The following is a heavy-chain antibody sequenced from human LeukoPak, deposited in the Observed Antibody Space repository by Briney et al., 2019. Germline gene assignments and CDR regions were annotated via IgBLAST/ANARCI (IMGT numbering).Heavy chain of an antibody. CDR3: AGVNSSSNYYYYMDV. CDR1: GGSISSYY. D-gene: IGHD6-6*01. CDR2: IYYSGST. J-gene: IGHJ6*03. V-gene: IGHV4-59*08. Sequence: SETLSLTCTVSGGSISSYYWSWIRQPPGKGLEWIGYIYYSGSTNYNPSLRSRVTISVDTSKNQFSLKLSSVTAADTAVYYCAGVNSSSNYYYYMDVWGKGTTVTVSS.